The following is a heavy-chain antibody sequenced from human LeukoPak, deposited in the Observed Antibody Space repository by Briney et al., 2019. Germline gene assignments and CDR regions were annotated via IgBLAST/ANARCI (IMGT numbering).Heavy chain of an antibody. CDR3: ASGQFWSGYYGPVRFDY. D-gene: IGHD3-3*02. CDR1: GGSFSGYY. Sequence: PSETLSLTCAVYGGSFSGYYWSWIRQPPGKGLEWIGEINHSGSTNYNPSLKSRVTISVDTSKNQFSLKLSSVTAADTAVYYCASGQFWSGYYGPVRFDYWGQGTLVTVSS. CDR2: INHSGST. V-gene: IGHV4-34*01. J-gene: IGHJ4*02.